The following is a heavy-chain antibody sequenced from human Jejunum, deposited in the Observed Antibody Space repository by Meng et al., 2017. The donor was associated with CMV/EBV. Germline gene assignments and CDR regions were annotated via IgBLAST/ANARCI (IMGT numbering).Heavy chain of an antibody. J-gene: IGHJ1*01. CDR2: MSVSSKRF. CDR1: ALSSYE. D-gene: IGHD3-10*01. V-gene: IGHV3-48*03. Sequence: ALSSYEICWIRQAPGTGLEWVGFMSVSSKRFVDANSVEGRFTISRNNAQNSPHLEMRRVKGDETAVYYCSNTGSYFELGYFQHWGQGTRVTVSS. CDR3: SNTGSYFELGYFQH.